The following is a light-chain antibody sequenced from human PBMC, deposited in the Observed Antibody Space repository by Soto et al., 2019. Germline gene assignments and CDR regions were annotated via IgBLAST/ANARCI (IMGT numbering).Light chain of an antibody. CDR1: SSDVGSYNL. Sequence: QSALTQPASVSGSPGQSITISCTGTSSDVGSYNLVSWYQQHPGKAPKLMIYEGSKRPSGVSNRFSGSKSGNTASLTISGLQAEDEADYYCCSYAGSRYAVFGGGTQLTVL. CDR3: CSYAGSRYAV. J-gene: IGLJ7*01. V-gene: IGLV2-23*01. CDR2: EGS.